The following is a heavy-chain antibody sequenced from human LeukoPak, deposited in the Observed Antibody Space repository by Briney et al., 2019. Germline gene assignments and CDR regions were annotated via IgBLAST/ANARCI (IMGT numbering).Heavy chain of an antibody. CDR2: IYYSGRT. CDR1: GDSINSANYY. CDR3: GGRSWLHSTIVDY. Sequence: SETLSLTCTVSGDSINSANYYWGWIRQPPGKGLEWIGSIYYSGRTYYNPSLKSRVSISVDKSKNQFSLNLTSVTAADTAVYYCGGRSWLHSTIVDYWGQGTLVTVSS. J-gene: IGHJ4*02. V-gene: IGHV4-39*01. D-gene: IGHD5-12*01.